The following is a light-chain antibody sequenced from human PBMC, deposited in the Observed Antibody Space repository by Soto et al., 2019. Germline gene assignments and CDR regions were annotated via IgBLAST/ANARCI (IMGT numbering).Light chain of an antibody. CDR1: QSVSSY. CDR2: DAS. Sequence: EIVLTQSPATLSLSPGERATLSCSASQSVSSYLAWYQQKPGQAPRLLIYDASNRATGIPARFSGSGSGTDFTLTISSLEPEDFAVYYCQQRSNWPPTFGGGTKV. CDR3: QQRSNWPPT. J-gene: IGKJ4*01. V-gene: IGKV3-11*01.